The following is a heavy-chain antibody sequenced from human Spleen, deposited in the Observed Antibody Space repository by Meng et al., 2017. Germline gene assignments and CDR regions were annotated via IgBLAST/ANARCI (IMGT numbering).Heavy chain of an antibody. CDR1: GFAFDDYA. Sequence: GGSLRLSCAASGFAFDDYAMHWVRQAPGKGLEWVSLISWDGDTTYYADSVKGRFTISRDNSKNSPYLQMNSLRAEDTALYYCAKDRPSTNIISPYYGMDVWGQGTTVTVSS. J-gene: IGHJ6*02. CDR2: ISWDGDTT. CDR3: AKDRPSTNIISPYYGMDV. V-gene: IGHV3-43D*03. D-gene: IGHD2-8*01.